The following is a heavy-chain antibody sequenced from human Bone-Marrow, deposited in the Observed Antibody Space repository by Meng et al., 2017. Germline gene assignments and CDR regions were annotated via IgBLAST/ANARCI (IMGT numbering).Heavy chain of an antibody. D-gene: IGHD2-2*03. J-gene: IGHJ6*02. CDR3: ARGSLGYCSSTSCPGHKYYYYGMDV. Sequence: ASVKVSCKASGYTFTSYYMHWVRQAPGQGLEWMGIINPSGGSTSYAQKFQGRVTMTRDTSTSTVYMELSSLRSDDTAVYYCARGSLGYCSSTSCPGHKYYYYGMDVWGQGTTVTVSS. V-gene: IGHV1-46*01. CDR2: INPSGGST. CDR1: GYTFTSYY.